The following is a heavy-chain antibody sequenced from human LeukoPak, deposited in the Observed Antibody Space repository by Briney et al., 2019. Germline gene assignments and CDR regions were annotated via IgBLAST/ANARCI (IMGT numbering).Heavy chain of an antibody. CDR1: GYTLTELS. D-gene: IGHD1-14*01. J-gene: IGHJ6*02. V-gene: IGHV1-24*01. Sequence: ASVKVSCKVSGYTLTELSMHWVRQAPGKGLEWMGGFDPEDGETIYAQKFRGRVTMTTDTSTSTAYMELRSLRSDDTAVYYCAREGFGNRVDYYYYGMDVWGQGTTVTVSS. CDR2: FDPEDGET. CDR3: AREGFGNRVDYYYYGMDV.